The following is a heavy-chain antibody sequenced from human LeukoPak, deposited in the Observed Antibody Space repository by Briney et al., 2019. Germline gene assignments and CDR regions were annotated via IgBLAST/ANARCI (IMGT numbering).Heavy chain of an antibody. Sequence: GGSLRLSCAASGFTFSSYSMNWVRQAPGKGLEWISYISSSRSTIYYADSVKGRFTISRDNAKNSPYLQMNSLRAEDTAVYYCARTSDPLSPPNDYWGQGTLVTVSS. CDR1: GFTFSSYS. CDR2: ISSSRSTI. CDR3: ARTSDPLSPPNDY. V-gene: IGHV3-48*04. J-gene: IGHJ4*02.